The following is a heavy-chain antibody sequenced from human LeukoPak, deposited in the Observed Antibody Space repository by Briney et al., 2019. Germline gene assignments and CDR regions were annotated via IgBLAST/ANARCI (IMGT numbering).Heavy chain of an antibody. CDR2: ISSTSSTI. Sequence: GGSLILSCAASGFTFSNYNMNWVRQAPGKGLEWVSYISSTSSTIYYAVSVKGRFTISRDSAKNSLYLQMNGLRAEDTAVYYCARGSASGYYFDYWGQGTLVTVSS. J-gene: IGHJ4*02. CDR3: ARGSASGYYFDY. CDR1: GFTFSNYN. D-gene: IGHD3-22*01. V-gene: IGHV3-48*01.